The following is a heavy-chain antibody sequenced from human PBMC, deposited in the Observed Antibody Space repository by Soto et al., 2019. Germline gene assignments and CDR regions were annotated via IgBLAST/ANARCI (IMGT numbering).Heavy chain of an antibody. CDR1: GASISGFY. Sequence: QVQLQESGPGLVKPWKTLSLTCTVSGASISGFYWSWIRKSAGKGLEWIGRIYATGTTDYNPSLKSRVMMSVDTSKKQFSLKLRSVIAADTAVYYCVRDGTKTLRDWFDPWGQVISVTVSS. CDR2: IYATGTT. D-gene: IGHD1-1*01. J-gene: IGHJ5*02. V-gene: IGHV4-4*07. CDR3: VRDGTKTLRDWFDP.